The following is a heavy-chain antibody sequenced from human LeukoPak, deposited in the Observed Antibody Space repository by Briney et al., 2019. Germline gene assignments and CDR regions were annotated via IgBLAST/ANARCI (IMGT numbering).Heavy chain of an antibody. CDR3: TSSATYYFDSSGYLPPHFDY. D-gene: IGHD3-22*01. V-gene: IGHV3-49*04. Sequence: GGSLRLSCTASGFTFGDYAMSWVRQAPGKGLEWVGFIRSKAYGGTTEYAASVKGRFTISRDDSKSIAYLQMNSLKTEDTAVYYCTSSATYYFDSSGYLPPHFDYWGQGTLVTVSS. J-gene: IGHJ4*02. CDR1: GFTFGDYA. CDR2: IRSKAYGGTT.